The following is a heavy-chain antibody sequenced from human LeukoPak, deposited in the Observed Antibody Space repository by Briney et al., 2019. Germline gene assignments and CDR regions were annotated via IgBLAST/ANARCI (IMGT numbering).Heavy chain of an antibody. Sequence: GGSLRLSCAASGISISSYAMSWVRQAPGKGLEWGSGISISGGSTSYADSVKGRFTISRDNPRNTLYMETNSLRAEDTALYYYDGRGYWVQWGQGTLVTVSS. CDR2: ISISGGST. V-gene: IGHV3-23*01. CDR1: GISISSYA. J-gene: IGHJ4*02. D-gene: IGHD3-22*01. CDR3: DGRGYWVQ.